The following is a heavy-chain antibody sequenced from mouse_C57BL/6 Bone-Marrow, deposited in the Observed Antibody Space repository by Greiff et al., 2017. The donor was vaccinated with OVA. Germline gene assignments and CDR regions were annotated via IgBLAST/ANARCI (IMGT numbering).Heavy chain of an antibody. CDR3: TRDSRDYGFPWFAY. D-gene: IGHD2-4*01. CDR1: GFTFSSYA. V-gene: IGHV5-9-1*02. J-gene: IGHJ3*01. CDR2: ISSGGDYI. Sequence: EVKVVESGEGLVKPGGSLKLSCAASGFTFSSYAMSWVRQTPEKRLEWVAYISSGGDYIYYADTVKGRFTISRDNARNTLYLQMSSLKSEDTAMYYCTRDSRDYGFPWFAYWGQGTLVTVSA.